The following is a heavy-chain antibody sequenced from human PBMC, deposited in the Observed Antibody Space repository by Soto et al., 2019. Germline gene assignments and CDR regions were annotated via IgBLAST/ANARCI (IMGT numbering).Heavy chain of an antibody. Sequence: EVQLVESGGGLVQPGGSLRLSCAASGFTVSSNYMSWVRQAPGKGLEWVSVIYSGGSTYYADSVKGRFTISRHNSKNTLYLQMNSLRAEDTAVYYCARGDYDSSGYPIDYWGQGTLLTVSS. D-gene: IGHD3-22*01. CDR2: IYSGGST. V-gene: IGHV3-53*04. CDR3: ARGDYDSSGYPIDY. J-gene: IGHJ4*02. CDR1: GFTVSSNY.